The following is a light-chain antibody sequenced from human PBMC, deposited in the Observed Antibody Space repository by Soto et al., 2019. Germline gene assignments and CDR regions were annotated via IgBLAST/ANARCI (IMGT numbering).Light chain of an antibody. CDR1: QSVSSN. J-gene: IGKJ3*01. V-gene: IGKV3-15*01. CDR2: GAS. Sequence: ELVMTQSPATLSVSPGERATLSCRASQSVSSNLAWYQQKPGQAPRLLIYGASTRATGIPARFSGSGSGTEFTLTISSLQSEDFAVYYCQQYNNWPPWTFGHGTKVDIK. CDR3: QQYNNWPPWT.